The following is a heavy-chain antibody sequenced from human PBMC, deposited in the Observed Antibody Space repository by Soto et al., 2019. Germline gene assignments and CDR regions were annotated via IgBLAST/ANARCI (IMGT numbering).Heavy chain of an antibody. CDR2: INHSGST. CDR1: GGSFSGYY. D-gene: IGHD3-3*01. Sequence: PSETLSLTCAVYGGSFSGYYWSWIRQPPGKGLEWIGEINHSGSTNYNPSLKSRVTISVDTSKNQFSLKLSSVTAADTAVYYCARGTYDFWSGYYQRALLSPLDYWGQGTLVTV. CDR3: ARGTYDFWSGYYQRALLSPLDY. J-gene: IGHJ4*02. V-gene: IGHV4-34*01.